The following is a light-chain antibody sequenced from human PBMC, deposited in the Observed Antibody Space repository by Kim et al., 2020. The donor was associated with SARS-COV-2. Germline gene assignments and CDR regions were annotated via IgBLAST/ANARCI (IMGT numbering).Light chain of an antibody. CDR3: QQRLNWPLT. V-gene: IGKV3-11*01. CDR2: GTS. Sequence: LAPEERATLSCRASQSGRSHLAWYQQKPGQAPRLLIYGTSDRATGTPARFSGSGSETDYTLIISSLEPEDFAVYYCQQRLNWPLTFGGGTKVDIK. CDR1: QSGRSH. J-gene: IGKJ4*01.